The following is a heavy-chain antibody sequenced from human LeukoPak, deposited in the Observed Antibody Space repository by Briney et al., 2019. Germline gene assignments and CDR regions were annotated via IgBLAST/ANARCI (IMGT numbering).Heavy chain of an antibody. Sequence: ASVKVSCKASGGTFSSYTISWGRQAPGQGLEWMGRIIPILGIANYAQKFQGRVTITADKSTSTAYTELSSLRSEDTAVYYCARYYDFWSGSPDNWFDPWGQGTLVTVSS. CDR3: ARYYDFWSGSPDNWFDP. CDR2: IIPILGIA. CDR1: GGTFSSYT. J-gene: IGHJ5*02. V-gene: IGHV1-69*02. D-gene: IGHD3-3*01.